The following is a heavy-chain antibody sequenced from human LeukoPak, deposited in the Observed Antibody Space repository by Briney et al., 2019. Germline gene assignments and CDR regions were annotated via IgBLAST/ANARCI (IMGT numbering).Heavy chain of an antibody. CDR1: GYIFTDYY. J-gene: IGHJ6*02. CDR3: ARSRTPFYYYGMHV. CDR2: IDPNGGGT. Sequence: GASVKVSCKASGYIFTDYYIHWIRQAPGQGLEWMGWIDPNGGGTHHAPNFQGRATVTRDTSSSTVYMDLSRLRSADTAIYYCARSRTPFYYYGMHVWGLGTSVTVSS. D-gene: IGHD1-1*01. V-gene: IGHV1-2*02.